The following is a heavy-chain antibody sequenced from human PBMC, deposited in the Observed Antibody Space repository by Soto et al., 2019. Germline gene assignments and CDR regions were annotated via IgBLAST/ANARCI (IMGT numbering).Heavy chain of an antibody. CDR2: ISSTGSST. J-gene: IGHJ2*01. CDR1: GFSFSNNG. CDR3: ARDRGYCSGGTCYWCFDL. V-gene: IGHV3-23*01. D-gene: IGHD2-15*01. Sequence: EVQLLESGGGLVQPGGSLRLSCAASGFSFSNNGISWVRQAPGKGLEWVSTISSTGSSTYYADSVKGRFTISRDNSKNTGFVQMNSLRAEDTAVYYCARDRGYCSGGTCYWCFDLWGRGTLVTVSS.